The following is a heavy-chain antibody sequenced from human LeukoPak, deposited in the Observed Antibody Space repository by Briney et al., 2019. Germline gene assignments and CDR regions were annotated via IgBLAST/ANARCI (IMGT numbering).Heavy chain of an antibody. CDR2: ISYDGSNK. J-gene: IGHJ4*02. D-gene: IGHD5-18*01. CDR3: AKERVGYGYYFDY. V-gene: IGHV3-30*18. Sequence: GRSLRLSCAASGFTFSSYGMHWVRQAPGKGLGWVAVISYDGSNKYYADSLKGRFTIFRDNSKNTLYLQMHSLRAEDTAVYYCAKERVGYGYYFDYWGQGTLVIVSS. CDR1: GFTFSSYG.